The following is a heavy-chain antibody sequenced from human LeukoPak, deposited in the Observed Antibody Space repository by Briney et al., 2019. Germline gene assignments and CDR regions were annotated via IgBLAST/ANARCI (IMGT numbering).Heavy chain of an antibody. CDR1: GFTFSSYA. V-gene: IGHV3-23*01. J-gene: IGHJ4*02. Sequence: GGCLRLSCAASGFTFSSYAMSWVRQAPGKGLEWVSAISGSGGSTYYADSVKGRFTISRDNSKNTLYLQMNSLRAEDTAVYYCAKYYYDSSGSTDSFDYWGQGTLVTVSS. CDR3: AKYYYDSSGSTDSFDY. D-gene: IGHD3-22*01. CDR2: ISGSGGST.